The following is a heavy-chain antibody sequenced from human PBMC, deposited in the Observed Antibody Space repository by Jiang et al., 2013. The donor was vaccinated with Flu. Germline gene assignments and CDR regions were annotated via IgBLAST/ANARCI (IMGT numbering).Heavy chain of an antibody. CDR3: ASSGAWLMIDY. V-gene: IGHV4-61*01. D-gene: IGHD3-22*01. CDR1: GGSVSSGSYY. CDR2: IYYSGST. Sequence: GSGLVKPSETLSLTCTVSGGSVSSGSYYWSWIRQPPGKGLEWIGYIYYSGSTNYNPSLKSRVTISVDTSKNQFSLKLSSVTAADTAVYYCASSGAWLMIDYWGQGTLVTVSS. J-gene: IGHJ4*02.